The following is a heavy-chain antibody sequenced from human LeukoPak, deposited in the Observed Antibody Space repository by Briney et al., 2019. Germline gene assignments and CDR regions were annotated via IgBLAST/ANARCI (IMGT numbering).Heavy chain of an antibody. Sequence: GGSLRLSCAASGFTFSSHAMSWVRQAPGKGLEWVSAISGGGDLTYYADYLKGRFTSSRDNSKNTLYLQMNSLSAEDTAVYYCARDGAYYYDSSGYFDYWGQGTLVTVSS. J-gene: IGHJ4*02. CDR3: ARDGAYYYDSSGYFDY. V-gene: IGHV3-23*01. D-gene: IGHD3-22*01. CDR2: ISGGGDLT. CDR1: GFTFSSHA.